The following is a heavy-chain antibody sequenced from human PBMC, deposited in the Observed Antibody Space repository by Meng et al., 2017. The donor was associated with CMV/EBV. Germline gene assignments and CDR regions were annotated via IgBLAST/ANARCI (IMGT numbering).Heavy chain of an antibody. J-gene: IGHJ5*02. CDR1: FSNYD. V-gene: IGHV1-8*01. CDR2: MNPNSGNT. Sequence: FSNYDINWVRQATGQGLEWMGWMNPNSGNTGYAQKFQGRATMTRNTSISTAYMELSSLKSEDTAVYYCARGGSDYDFWSGYSYWFDPWGQGTLVTVSS. D-gene: IGHD3-3*01. CDR3: ARGGSDYDFWSGYSYWFDP.